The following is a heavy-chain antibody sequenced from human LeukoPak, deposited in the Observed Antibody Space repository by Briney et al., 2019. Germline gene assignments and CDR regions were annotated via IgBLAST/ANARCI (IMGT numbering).Heavy chain of an antibody. J-gene: IGHJ4*02. Sequence: PGGSLRLSCAASGFTFSSYAMSWVRPAPGMGLEWVSGISGSGGSTYYADSVKGRFTISRDNSKNTLYLQMNSLRAEDTAVYYCAKPYYYGSGSYFNFDYWGQGTLVTVSS. CDR2: ISGSGGST. CDR1: GFTFSSYA. D-gene: IGHD3-10*01. V-gene: IGHV3-23*01. CDR3: AKPYYYGSGSYFNFDY.